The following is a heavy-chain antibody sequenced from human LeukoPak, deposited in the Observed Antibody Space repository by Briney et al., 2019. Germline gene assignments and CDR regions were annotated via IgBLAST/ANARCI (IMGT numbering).Heavy chain of an antibody. CDR1: GFTFSSYW. CDR3: ARTVVAAKYDAFDI. V-gene: IGHV3-53*01. J-gene: IGHJ3*02. D-gene: IGHD2-15*01. Sequence: GGSLRLSCAASGFTFSSYWMSWVRQTPGKGLEWLSIIYSSGSTYYPDSLKGRFTISRDSSKNTLYLQVNSLRAEDTAVYYCARTVVAAKYDAFDIWGPGTMVTVSS. CDR2: IYSSGST.